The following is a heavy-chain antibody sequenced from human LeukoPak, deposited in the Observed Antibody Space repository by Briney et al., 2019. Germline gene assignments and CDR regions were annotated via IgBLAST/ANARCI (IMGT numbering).Heavy chain of an antibody. CDR3: ARASISHYYYGMDV. CDR2: IYHSGST. V-gene: IGHV4-4*02. Sequence: SETLSLTCAVSGGSISSSNWWSWVRPPPGKGLEWIGEIYHSGSTNYNPSLKSRVTISVDTSKNQFSLKLSSVTAADTAVYYCARASISHYYYGMDVWGQGTTVTVSS. J-gene: IGHJ6*02. D-gene: IGHD6-6*01. CDR1: GGSISSSNW.